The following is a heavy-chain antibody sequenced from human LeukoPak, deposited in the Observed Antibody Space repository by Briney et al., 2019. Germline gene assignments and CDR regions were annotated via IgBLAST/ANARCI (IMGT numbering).Heavy chain of an antibody. D-gene: IGHD3-10*01. V-gene: IGHV3-7*01. J-gene: IGHJ4*02. CDR1: GFTLRNYW. CDR3: AREEYDSGSLADY. CDR2: IKKDGSDK. Sequence: PGGSLRLSCAASGFTLRNYWMSWVRQAPGKGLEWAANIKKDGSDKYYVDSVKGRFTISRDNAKNSLYLQMNSLGAEDTAVYYCAREEYDSGSLADYWGQGTLVTVSS.